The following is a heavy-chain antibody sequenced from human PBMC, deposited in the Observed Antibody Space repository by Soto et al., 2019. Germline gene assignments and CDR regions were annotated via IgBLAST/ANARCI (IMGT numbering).Heavy chain of an antibody. CDR2: IYYTGSS. V-gene: IGHV4-59*01. CDR3: ARGPGASGTYHYFFDY. J-gene: IGHJ4*02. CDR1: GGSLSSFW. D-gene: IGHD3-10*01. Sequence: LSLTCAVSGGSLSSFWWSWIRQPPGKGLEWIGYIYYTGSSNYNPSLKSRVTISLDASKNQFSLKLTSVTAADTAVYYCARGPGASGTYHYFFDYWGPGTLVTVSS.